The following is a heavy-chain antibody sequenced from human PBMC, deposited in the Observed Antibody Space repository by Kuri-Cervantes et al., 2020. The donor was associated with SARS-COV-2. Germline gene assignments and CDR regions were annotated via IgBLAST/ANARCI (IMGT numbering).Heavy chain of an antibody. CDR1: GFTFSSYG. CDR2: ISYDGSNK. J-gene: IGHJ6*02. V-gene: IGHV3-30*03. D-gene: IGHD4-11*01. Sequence: GESLKISCAASGFTFSSYGMHWVRQAPGKGLEWVAVISYDGSNKYYADSVKGRFTISRDNSKNTLYLQMNSLRAEDTAVYYCAREGNYGYYYYGMDVWGQGTTVTVSS. CDR3: AREGNYGYYYYGMDV.